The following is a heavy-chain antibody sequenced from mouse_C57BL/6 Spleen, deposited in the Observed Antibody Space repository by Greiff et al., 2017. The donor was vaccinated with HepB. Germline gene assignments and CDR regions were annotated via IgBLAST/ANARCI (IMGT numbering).Heavy chain of an antibody. D-gene: IGHD2-4*01. CDR1: GFTFSSYA. CDR3: TGRAYDYDGGYYFDY. J-gene: IGHJ2*01. Sequence: EVMLVESGEGLVKPGGSLKLSCAASGFTFSSYAMSWVRQTPEKRLEWVAYISSGGDYIYYADTVKGRFTISRDNARNTLYLQMSSLKSEDTAMYYCTGRAYDYDGGYYFDYWGQGTTLTVSS. V-gene: IGHV5-9-1*02. CDR2: ISSGGDYI.